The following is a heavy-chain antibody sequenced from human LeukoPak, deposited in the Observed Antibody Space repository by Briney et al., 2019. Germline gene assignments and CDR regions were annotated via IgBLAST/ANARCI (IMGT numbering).Heavy chain of an antibody. D-gene: IGHD3-9*01. J-gene: IGHJ3*02. Sequence: GGSLRLSCAASGFTFSSYSMNWVRQAPGKGLEWVSSISSSSSYIYYADSVKGRFTISRDNAKNSLYLQMNGLRAEDTAVYYCARGRLLRYFDWLESGTGGDAFDIWGQGTMVTVSS. CDR1: GFTFSSYS. CDR3: ARGRLLRYFDWLESGTGGDAFDI. CDR2: ISSSSSYI. V-gene: IGHV3-21*01.